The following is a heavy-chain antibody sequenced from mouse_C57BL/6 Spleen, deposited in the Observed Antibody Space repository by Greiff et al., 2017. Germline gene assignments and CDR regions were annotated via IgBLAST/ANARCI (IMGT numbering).Heavy chain of an antibody. CDR2: IYPGSGST. J-gene: IGHJ2*01. D-gene: IGHD2-4*01. V-gene: IGHV1-55*01. CDR3: ARERKPYDYFDY. Sequence: VKLQQPGAELVKPGASVKMSCKASGYTFTSYWITWVKQRPGQGLEWIGDIYPGSGSTNYNEKFKSKATLTVDTSSSTAYMQLSSRTSEDSAVYYCARERKPYDYFDYWGQGTTLTVSS. CDR1: GYTFTSYW.